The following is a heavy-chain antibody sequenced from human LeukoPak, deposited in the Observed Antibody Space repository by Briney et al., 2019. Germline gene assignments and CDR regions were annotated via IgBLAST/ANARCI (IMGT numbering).Heavy chain of an antibody. CDR1: GFTFSSYA. Sequence: GRSLRLSCADSGFTFSSYAMHWVRQAPGKGLEWVAVISYDGSNKYYADSVKGRFTISRDNSKNTLYLQMNSLRAEDTAVYYCARFGSPIGYWGQGTLVTVSS. D-gene: IGHD1-26*01. J-gene: IGHJ4*02. CDR3: ARFGSPIGY. CDR2: ISYDGSNK. V-gene: IGHV3-30-3*01.